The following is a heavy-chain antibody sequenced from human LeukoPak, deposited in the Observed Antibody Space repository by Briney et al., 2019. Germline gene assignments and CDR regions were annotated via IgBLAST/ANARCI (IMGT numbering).Heavy chain of an antibody. CDR2: ISSSSSYI. J-gene: IGHJ4*02. Sequence: GGSLRLSCAASGFTFSSYSMDWVRQAPGKGLEWVSSISSSSSYIYYADSVKGRFTISRDNAKNSLYLQMNSLRAEDTAVYYCAKGLEDFDFDYWGQGTLVTVSS. CDR3: AKGLEDFDFDY. D-gene: IGHD3-16*01. V-gene: IGHV3-21*04. CDR1: GFTFSSYS.